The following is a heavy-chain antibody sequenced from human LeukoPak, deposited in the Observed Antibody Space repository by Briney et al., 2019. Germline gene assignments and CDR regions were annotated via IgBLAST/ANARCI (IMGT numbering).Heavy chain of an antibody. D-gene: IGHD3-9*01. J-gene: IGHJ4*02. CDR3: AKDHERFHVDGVLMD. CDR2: ISGSGGST. CDR1: GFTFSSYA. Sequence: LPGGSLRLSCAASGFTFSSYAMSWVRQAPWKGLEWVSAISGSGGSTYYADSVKGRFTISRDNSKNTLYLQMNSLRAEDTAVYYCAKDHERFHVDGVLMDWGQGTLVTVSS. V-gene: IGHV3-23*01.